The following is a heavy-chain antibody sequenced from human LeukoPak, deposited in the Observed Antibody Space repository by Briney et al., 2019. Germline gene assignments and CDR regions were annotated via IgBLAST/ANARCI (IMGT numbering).Heavy chain of an antibody. CDR1: GFTFSSYE. CDR3: AREAAALDDAFDI. D-gene: IGHD1-1*01. V-gene: IGHV3-48*03. Sequence: PGGSLRLSCAASGFTFSSYEMNWVRQAPGKGLEWVSYISSRGRMIYYADSVKGRFTISRDNAKNSLHLQMNSLRAEDTAVYYCAREAAALDDAFDIWGQGTVVTVSS. CDR2: ISSRGRMI. J-gene: IGHJ3*02.